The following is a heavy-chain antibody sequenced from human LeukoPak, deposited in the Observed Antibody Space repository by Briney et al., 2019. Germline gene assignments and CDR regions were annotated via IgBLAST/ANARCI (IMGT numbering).Heavy chain of an antibody. CDR1: GDSISTTGYF. V-gene: IGHV4-39*01. Sequence: SETLSLTCSVSGDSISTTGYFWVWIRQSPGRDLEWIGSIFKSGNTFCNMSLKSRVTISVDTSKNEFSLNLTSVTASDTAVYYCAGTGIRNWFDPRGQGILVTVSS. J-gene: IGHJ5*02. CDR3: AGTGIRNWFDP. CDR2: IFKSGNT. D-gene: IGHD1-14*01.